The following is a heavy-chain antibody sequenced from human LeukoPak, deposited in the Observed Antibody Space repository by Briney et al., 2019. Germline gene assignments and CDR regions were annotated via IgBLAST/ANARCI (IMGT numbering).Heavy chain of an antibody. D-gene: IGHD2-2*01. CDR2: IYPGDSDT. V-gene: IGHV5-51*01. J-gene: IGHJ3*02. Sequence: GESLKISCKGSGYSFTSYWIGWVRQMPGKGLEWMGIIYPGDSDTRYSPSFQGQVTISADKSISTAYPQWSSLKASDTAMYYCASANNIVVVPAALDAFDIWGQGTMVTVSS. CDR1: GYSFTSYW. CDR3: ASANNIVVVPAALDAFDI.